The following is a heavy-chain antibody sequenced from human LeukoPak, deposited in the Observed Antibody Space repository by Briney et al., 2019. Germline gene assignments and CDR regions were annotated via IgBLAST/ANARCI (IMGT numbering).Heavy chain of an antibody. CDR2: TYYSGST. CDR3: ARERVVVPAADRALYYYYGMDV. V-gene: IGHV4-59*01. D-gene: IGHD2-2*01. J-gene: IGHJ6*02. CDR1: GGSISSYY. Sequence: SETLSLTRTVSGGSISSYYWSWIRQPPGKGLEWIGYTYYSGSTNYNPSLKSRVTISVDTSKNQFSLKLSSVTAADTAVYYCARERVVVPAADRALYYYYGMDVWGQGTTVTVSS.